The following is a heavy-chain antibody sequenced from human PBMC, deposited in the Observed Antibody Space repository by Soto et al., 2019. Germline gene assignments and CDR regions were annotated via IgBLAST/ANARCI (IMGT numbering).Heavy chain of an antibody. CDR1: GFTFSSYS. CDR3: ARDIGTVTTFPIDY. Sequence: GESLKISCAASGFTFSSYSMNWVRQAPGKGLEWVSSISSSSSYIYYADSVKGRFTISRDNAKNSLYLQMNSLRAEDTAVYYCARDIGTVTTFPIDYGGQGTLVTVSS. J-gene: IGHJ4*02. D-gene: IGHD4-17*01. CDR2: ISSSSSYI. V-gene: IGHV3-21*01.